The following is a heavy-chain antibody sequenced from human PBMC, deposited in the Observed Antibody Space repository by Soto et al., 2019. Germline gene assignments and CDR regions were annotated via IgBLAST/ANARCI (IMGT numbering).Heavy chain of an antibody. V-gene: IGHV3-23*01. D-gene: IGHD3-10*01. J-gene: IGHJ4*02. CDR3: ANQHRMVRGVNFFDY. Sequence: GGSLRLSCAASEFTFSSYAMSWVRQAPGKGLEWVSAISGSGGSTYYADSVKGRFTISRDNSKNTLYLQMNSLRAEDTAVYYCANQHRMVRGVNFFDYWGEGTLVTVSS. CDR1: EFTFSSYA. CDR2: ISGSGGST.